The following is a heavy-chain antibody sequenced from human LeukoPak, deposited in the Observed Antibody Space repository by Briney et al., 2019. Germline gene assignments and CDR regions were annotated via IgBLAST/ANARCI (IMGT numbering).Heavy chain of an antibody. CDR2: ISSSSSYI. J-gene: IGHJ6*02. V-gene: IGHV3-21*01. CDR3: ARDRALSIFGAAYYGMDV. CDR1: GFTFSSYA. Sequence: GGSLRLSCAASGFTFSSYAMSWVRQAPGKGLEWVSSISSSSSYIYYADSVKGRFTISRDNAKNSLYLQMNSLRAEDTAVYYCARDRALSIFGAAYYGMDVWGQGTTVTVSS. D-gene: IGHD3-3*02.